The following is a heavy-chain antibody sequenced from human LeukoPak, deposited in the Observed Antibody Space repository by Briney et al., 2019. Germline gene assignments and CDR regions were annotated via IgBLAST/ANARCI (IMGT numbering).Heavy chain of an antibody. V-gene: IGHV4-59*08. CDR3: ARHGPNTGFDY. J-gene: IGHJ4*02. Sequence: SETLSLTCTVSGGSISSYYWSWIRQPPGKGLEWIGYTYYSGSTNYNPSLKSRVTISVDTSKNQFSLKLSSVTAADTAVYYCARHGPNTGFDYWGQGTLVTVSS. D-gene: IGHD1-14*01. CDR2: TYYSGST. CDR1: GGSISSYY.